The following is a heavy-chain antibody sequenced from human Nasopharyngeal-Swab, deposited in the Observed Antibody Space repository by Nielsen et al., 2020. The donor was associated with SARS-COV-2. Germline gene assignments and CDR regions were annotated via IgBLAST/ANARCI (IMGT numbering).Heavy chain of an antibody. Sequence: SLEISWAASGFTFSDHYMDWVRQAPGKGLEWVGRTRNKANSYTTEYAASVKGRFTISRDDSENSVYLQMNSLKTEDTAVYYCARGATIFGVVLGDSYGMDVWGQGTTVTVSS. V-gene: IGHV3-72*01. J-gene: IGHJ6*02. CDR3: ARGATIFGVVLGDSYGMDV. CDR2: TRNKANSYTT. CDR1: GFTFSDHY. D-gene: IGHD3-3*01.